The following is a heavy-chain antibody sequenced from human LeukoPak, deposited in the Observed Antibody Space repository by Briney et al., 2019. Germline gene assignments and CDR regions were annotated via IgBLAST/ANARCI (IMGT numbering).Heavy chain of an antibody. V-gene: IGHV1-2*06. D-gene: IGHD3-10*01. CDR1: EYTFTDHY. J-gene: IGHJ4*02. Sequence: GASVKVSCKASEYTFTDHYIHWVRQAPGQGLEWMGRINPNSGGTNFAQKFQGRVTMTRDTSISTAYMELSGLRSDDTAMYYCARVMVSLVRGDYFYFDYWAQGTLVTVSS. CDR3: ARVMVSLVRGDYFYFDY. CDR2: INPNSGGT.